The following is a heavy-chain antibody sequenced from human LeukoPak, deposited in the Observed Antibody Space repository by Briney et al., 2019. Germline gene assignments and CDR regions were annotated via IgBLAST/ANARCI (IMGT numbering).Heavy chain of an antibody. Sequence: GGSLRLSCAASGFTFSSYAMSWVRQAPGKGLEWVSAISGSGGSTYYADSVKGRFTISRDNAKNTLYLQMNSLRAEDTAVYYCARVPYYDFWSGSPTPKYGMDVWGQGTTVTVSS. V-gene: IGHV3-23*01. J-gene: IGHJ6*02. CDR1: GFTFSSYA. CDR3: ARVPYYDFWSGSPTPKYGMDV. D-gene: IGHD3-3*01. CDR2: ISGSGGST.